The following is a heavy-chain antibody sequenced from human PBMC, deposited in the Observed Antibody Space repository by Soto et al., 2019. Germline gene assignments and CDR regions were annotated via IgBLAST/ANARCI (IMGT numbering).Heavy chain of an antibody. CDR1: GFTFSSYA. CDR3: ARVAHFGVVNLAIFAY. D-gene: IGHD3-3*01. J-gene: IGHJ4*02. CDR2: ISYDGSNK. Sequence: GVSLRLSCAASGFTFSSYAMQCVRQAPGKGLELVAVISYDGSNKYYADSVKGRITISRDNSKNTLYLQMNSLKAEATAVYYCARVAHFGVVNLAIFAYWGQGTLVIVS. V-gene: IGHV3-30-3*01.